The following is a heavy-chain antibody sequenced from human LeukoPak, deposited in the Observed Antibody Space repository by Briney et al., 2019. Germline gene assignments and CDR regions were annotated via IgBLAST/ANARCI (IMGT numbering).Heavy chain of an antibody. CDR3: ARAHYDILTGYPTAFDY. CDR2: IYSGGST. Sequence: PGASLRLSCAASGFTFSSYAMHWVRQAPGKGLEWVSVIYSGGSTYYADSVKGRFTISRDISKNTLYLQMNSLRAEDTAVYYCARAHYDILTGYPTAFDYWGQGTLVTVSS. CDR1: GFTFSSYA. D-gene: IGHD3-9*01. J-gene: IGHJ4*02. V-gene: IGHV3-53*01.